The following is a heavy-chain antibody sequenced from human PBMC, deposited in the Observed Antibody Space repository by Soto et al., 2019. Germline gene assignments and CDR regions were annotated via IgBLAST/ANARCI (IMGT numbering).Heavy chain of an antibody. CDR2: IMSDGSGT. J-gene: IGHJ6*02. CDR1: GFTFSSYW. V-gene: IGHV3-74*01. Sequence: EVQLVESGGGLVQPGGSLRLSCAASGFTFSSYWMHWVRQGPGGGRVWVSRIMSDGSGTTYADSVKGRFTISRDNAKNTLYLQMNSLRAEDTAVYHCARSRGSGGVEYNMDVWGQGTTVTVSS. CDR3: ARSRGSGGVEYNMDV. D-gene: IGHD3-16*01.